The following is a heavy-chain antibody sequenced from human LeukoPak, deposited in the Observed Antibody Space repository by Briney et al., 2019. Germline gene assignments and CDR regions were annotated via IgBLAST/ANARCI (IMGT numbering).Heavy chain of an antibody. V-gene: IGHV5-51*01. CDR3: AGRTDYYYYMDV. CDR1: GYSFTSYW. CDR2: IYPGDSDI. J-gene: IGHJ6*03. Sequence: GQSLNISCTVSGYSFTSYWIGWVRQMRGKGLEWMGIIYPGDSDIRSSPCFPGQVTISADKSISTAYLQWSSLKASDTAMYYCAGRTDYYYYMDVWGKRRTATVSS.